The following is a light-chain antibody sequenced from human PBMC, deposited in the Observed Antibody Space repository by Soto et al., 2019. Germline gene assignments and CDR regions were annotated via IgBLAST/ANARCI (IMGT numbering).Light chain of an antibody. CDR3: TSYAGGTSLWV. Sequence: QSVLTQPPSASGSPGQSVTISCTGTSSDVGGYNYVSWYQQHPGKAPKLIIYEVSKRPSGVPDRFSGSKSGNTASLPVSGLQAEDEADYYCTSYAGGTSLWVLGGGTKLTVL. CDR1: SSDVGGYNY. J-gene: IGLJ3*02. CDR2: EVS. V-gene: IGLV2-8*01.